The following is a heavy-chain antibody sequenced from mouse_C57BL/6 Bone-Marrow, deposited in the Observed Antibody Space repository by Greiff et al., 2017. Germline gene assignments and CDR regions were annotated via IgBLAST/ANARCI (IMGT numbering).Heavy chain of an antibody. CDR3: ARDYGSPFDY. V-gene: IGHV1-22*01. Sequence: EVQLQESGPELVKPGASVKMSCKASGYTFTDYNMHWVKQSHGKSLEWIGYINPNNGGTSYNQKFKGKATLTVNKSSSTAYMELRSLTSEDSAVYYCARDYGSPFDYWGQGTTLTVSS. CDR1: GYTFTDYN. D-gene: IGHD1-1*01. CDR2: INPNNGGT. J-gene: IGHJ2*01.